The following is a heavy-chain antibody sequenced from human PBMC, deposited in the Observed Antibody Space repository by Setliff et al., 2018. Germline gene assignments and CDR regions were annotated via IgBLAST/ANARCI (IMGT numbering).Heavy chain of an antibody. J-gene: IGHJ3*02. CDR1: GGSFSGYY. D-gene: IGHD4-17*01. CDR3: ARATTVVTRAVDAFDI. Sequence: SETLSLTCAVYGGSFSGYYWSWIRQPPGKGLEWIGEINHSGSTNYNPSLKSRVTISVDTSKNQFSLKLSSVTAADTAVYYCARATTVVTRAVDAFDIWGQGTMVTVS. CDR2: INHSGST. V-gene: IGHV4-34*01.